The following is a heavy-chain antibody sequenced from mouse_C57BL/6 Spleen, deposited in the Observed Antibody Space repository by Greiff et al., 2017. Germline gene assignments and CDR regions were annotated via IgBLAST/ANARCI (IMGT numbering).Heavy chain of an antibody. CDR2: IDPEDGET. CDR3: ASGSAGTGYFDV. V-gene: IGHV14-2*01. J-gene: IGHJ1*03. CDR1: GFNIKDYY. D-gene: IGHD4-1*01. Sequence: VQLQQSGAELVKPGASVKLSCTASGFNIKDYYMHWVKQRTEQGLEWIGRIDPEDGETKHAPKFQGKATITADTSSNTSYLQLSSLTSGDTAVYYCASGSAGTGYFDVWGTGTTVTVSS.